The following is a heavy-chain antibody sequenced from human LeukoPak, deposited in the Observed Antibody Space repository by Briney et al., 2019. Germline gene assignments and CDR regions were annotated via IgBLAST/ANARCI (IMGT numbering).Heavy chain of an antibody. V-gene: IGHV4-38-2*02. CDR2: IYHTGST. Sequence: SETLSLTCTVSGYSISSGYYWGWIRQPPGKGLEWIGRIYHTGSTYYNPSLKSRVTISVDTSKNQFSLKLSSVPAADTGVYYCAGQTATYFYDSSGYDNGFDPWGQGTLVTVSS. D-gene: IGHD3-22*01. CDR3: AGQTATYFYDSSGYDNGFDP. J-gene: IGHJ5*02. CDR1: GYSISSGYY.